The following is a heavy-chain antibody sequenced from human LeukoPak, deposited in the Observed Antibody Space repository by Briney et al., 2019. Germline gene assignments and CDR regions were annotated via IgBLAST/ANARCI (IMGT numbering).Heavy chain of an antibody. CDR2: ISRSGSTK. Sequence: GGSLRLSCAASGFTFSDYNMRWIRQAPGKGLEWVSSISRSGSTKYYADSVKGRFTISRDNAKNSLFLQMNSLRAEDTAVYYCAGVLRYCSGGNCYSGGLGYMDVWGKGTTVTVSS. D-gene: IGHD2-15*01. CDR3: AGVLRYCSGGNCYSGGLGYMDV. V-gene: IGHV3-11*01. J-gene: IGHJ6*03. CDR1: GFTFSDYN.